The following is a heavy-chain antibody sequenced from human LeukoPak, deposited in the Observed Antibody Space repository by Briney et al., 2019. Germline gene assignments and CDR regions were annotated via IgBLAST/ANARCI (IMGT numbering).Heavy chain of an antibody. CDR1: GGSFSGYY. V-gene: IGHV4-34*01. D-gene: IGHD1-26*01. J-gene: IGHJ5*02. Sequence: SETLSLTCAVYGGSFSGYYWSWIRQPPGKGLEWIGSIYYSGSTYYNPSLKSRVTISVDTSKNQFSLKLSSVTAADTAVYYCARVSVNYLGESDWFDPWGQGTLVTVSS. CDR3: ARVSVNYLGESDWFDP. CDR2: IYYSGST.